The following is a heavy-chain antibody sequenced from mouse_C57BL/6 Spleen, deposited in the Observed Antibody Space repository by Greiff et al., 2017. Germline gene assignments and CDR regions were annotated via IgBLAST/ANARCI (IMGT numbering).Heavy chain of an antibody. CDR2: INPYNGGT. V-gene: IGHV1-19*01. D-gene: IGHD3-2*02. Sequence: EVQLQQSGPVLVKPGASVKMSCKASGYTFTDYYMNWVKQSHGKSLEWIGVINPYNGGTSYNQKFKGKATLTVDKSSSTAYMELNSLTSEDSAVYYCARRRQLRLPYYFDYWGQGTTLTVSS. CDR3: ARRRQLRLPYYFDY. CDR1: GYTFTDYY. J-gene: IGHJ2*01.